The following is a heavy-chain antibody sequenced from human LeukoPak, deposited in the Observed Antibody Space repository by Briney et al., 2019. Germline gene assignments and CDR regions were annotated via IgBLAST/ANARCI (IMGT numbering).Heavy chain of an antibody. CDR2: ISGSGGST. CDR3: ARDSGYSYGAVFDY. CDR1: GFTFSSYA. V-gene: IGHV3-23*01. J-gene: IGHJ4*02. Sequence: GGSLRLSCAASGFTFSSYAMSWVRQAPGKGLEWASAISGSGGSTYYADSVKGRFTISRDNSKNTLYLQMNSLRAEDTAVYYCARDSGYSYGAVFDYWGQGTLVTVSS. D-gene: IGHD5-18*01.